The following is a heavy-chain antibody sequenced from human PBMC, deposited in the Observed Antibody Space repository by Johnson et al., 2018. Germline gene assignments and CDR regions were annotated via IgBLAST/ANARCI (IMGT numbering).Heavy chain of an antibody. D-gene: IGHD2-15*01. CDR1: GFTFSSYA. V-gene: IGHV3-30-3*01. Sequence: QVQLVQSGGGVVQPGRSXRLSCAASGFTFSSYAMHWVRQAPGKGLEWVAVISYDGSNKYYADSVKGRFTISRNNSKNTLYLQMNSLRAEDTAVYYCARARCSGGSCYYYYYYMDVWGKGTTVTVSS. J-gene: IGHJ6*03. CDR3: ARARCSGGSCYYYYYYMDV. CDR2: ISYDGSNK.